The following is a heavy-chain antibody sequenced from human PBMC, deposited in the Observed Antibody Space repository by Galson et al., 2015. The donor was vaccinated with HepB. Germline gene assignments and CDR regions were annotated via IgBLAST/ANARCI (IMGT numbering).Heavy chain of an antibody. CDR1: GFTFSNAW. V-gene: IGHV3-15*01. J-gene: IGHJ4*02. CDR2: IKSKTDGGTT. D-gene: IGHD2-15*01. Sequence: SLRLSCAASGFTFSNAWMSWVRQAPGKGLEWVGRIKSKTDGGTTDYAAPVKGRFTISRDDSKNTLYLQMNSLKTEDTAVYYCTTSPLGYCSGGSCYTFDYWGQGTLVTVSS. CDR3: TTSPLGYCSGGSCYTFDY.